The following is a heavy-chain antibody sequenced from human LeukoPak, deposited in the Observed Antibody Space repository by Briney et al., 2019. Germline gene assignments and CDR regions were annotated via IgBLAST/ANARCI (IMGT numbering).Heavy chain of an antibody. D-gene: IGHD3-22*01. CDR2: IIPIFGTA. Sequence: ASVKVSCKASGGTFSIYAISWVRQAPGQGLEWMGGIIPIFGTANYAQKFQGRVTITADESTSTAYMELSSLRSEDTAVYYCARTPNYDAYYFDYWGQGTLVTVSS. V-gene: IGHV1-69*13. CDR1: GGTFSIYA. J-gene: IGHJ4*02. CDR3: ARTPNYDAYYFDY.